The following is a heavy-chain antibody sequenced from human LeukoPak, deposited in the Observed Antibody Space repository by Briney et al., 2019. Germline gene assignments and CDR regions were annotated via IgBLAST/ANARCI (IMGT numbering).Heavy chain of an antibody. CDR2: IRSKAYGGTT. Sequence: GGSLRLSCTASGFTFGDYAMSWVRQAPGKGREWVGFIRSKAYGGTTEYAASVKGRFTISRDDSKSIAYLQMNSLKTEDTAVYYCTREGVTHYFDYWGQGTLVTVSS. CDR3: TREGVTHYFDY. V-gene: IGHV3-49*04. CDR1: GFTFGDYA. D-gene: IGHD4-23*01. J-gene: IGHJ4*02.